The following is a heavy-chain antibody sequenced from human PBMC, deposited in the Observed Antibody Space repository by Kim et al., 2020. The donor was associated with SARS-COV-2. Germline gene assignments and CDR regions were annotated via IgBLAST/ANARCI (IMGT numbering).Heavy chain of an antibody. CDR2: ISYDGSNK. V-gene: IGHV3-30*04. CDR3: ARPYSGSYCGYFDY. CDR1: GFTFNSYA. J-gene: IGHJ4*02. D-gene: IGHD1-26*01. Sequence: GGSLRLSCAASGFTFNSYAMHWVRQAPGKGLEWVAVISYDGSNKYYADSVKGRFTISRDNSKNTLYLQMNSLRAEDTAVYYCARPYSGSYCGYFDYWGQGTLVSVSS.